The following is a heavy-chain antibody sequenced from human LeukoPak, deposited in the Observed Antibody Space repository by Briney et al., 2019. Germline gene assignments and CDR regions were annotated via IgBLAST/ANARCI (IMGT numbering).Heavy chain of an antibody. V-gene: IGHV3-74*01. CDR3: AKRLGYGDYQGSYYYYYGMDV. D-gene: IGHD4-17*01. CDR2: INSDGSST. Sequence: GGSLRLSCAASGFTFSSYWMHWVRQAPGKGLVWVSRINSDGSSTSYADSVKGRFTISRDNAKNTLYLQMNSLRAEDTAVYYCAKRLGYGDYQGSYYYYYGMDVWGQGTTVTVSS. J-gene: IGHJ6*02. CDR1: GFTFSSYW.